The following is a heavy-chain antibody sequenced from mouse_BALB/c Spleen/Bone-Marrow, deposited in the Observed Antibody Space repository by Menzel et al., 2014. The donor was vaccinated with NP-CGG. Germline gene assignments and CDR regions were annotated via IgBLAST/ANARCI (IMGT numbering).Heavy chain of an antibody. CDR3: ARDAGYGNPWFAY. CDR1: GFSLTSYG. J-gene: IGHJ3*01. D-gene: IGHD2-10*02. V-gene: IGHV2-9*02. Sequence: QVQLQQPGPGLVAPSQRLSITCTVSGFSLTSYGIHWVRQPPGKGLEWLGVIWAGGGTIYNSALMSRLSISKDNSKSQVFLKMHSLQTDDTAMYYCARDAGYGNPWFAYWGQGTLVTVSA. CDR2: IWAGGGT.